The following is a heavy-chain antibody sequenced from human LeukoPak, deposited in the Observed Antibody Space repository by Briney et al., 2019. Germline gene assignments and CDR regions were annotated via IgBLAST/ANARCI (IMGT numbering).Heavy chain of an antibody. J-gene: IGHJ4*02. Sequence: ASVKVSCKASGYTFTGHYMHWVRQAPGQGLEWMGWINPNSGGTNYAQHFEGRVTMTRDTSISTAYMELSSLRSDDTAVYYCARVSHYTYYYDSSGPPWDYWGQGTLVTVSS. V-gene: IGHV1-2*02. D-gene: IGHD3-22*01. CDR2: INPNSGGT. CDR1: GYTFTGHY. CDR3: ARVSHYTYYYDSSGPPWDY.